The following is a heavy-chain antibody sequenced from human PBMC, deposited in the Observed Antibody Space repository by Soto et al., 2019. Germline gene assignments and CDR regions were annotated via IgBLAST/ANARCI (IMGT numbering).Heavy chain of an antibody. V-gene: IGHV4-30-2*01. CDR1: GGSISSGTFS. Sequence: SETLSLTCAVSGGSISSGTFSWTWIRQPPGKGLEFIGSIYYTGGTYYNPSLKSRVTISLDRSKNQFSLNLSSVAAADTAMYYCASSPLYGMDVWGQGTTVTVSS. CDR2: IYYTGGT. J-gene: IGHJ6*02. CDR3: ASSPLYGMDV.